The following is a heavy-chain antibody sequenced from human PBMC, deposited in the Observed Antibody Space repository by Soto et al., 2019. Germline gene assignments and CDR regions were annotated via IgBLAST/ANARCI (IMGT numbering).Heavy chain of an antibody. CDR2: IYYSGST. Sequence: KPSETLSLTCTVSGGSISSYYWSWIRQPPGKGLEWIGYIYYSGSTNYNPSLKSRVTISVDTSKNQFSLKLSSVTAADTAVYYCARVNDYGDYRWFDPWGQGTLVTVSS. CDR1: GGSISSYY. J-gene: IGHJ5*02. D-gene: IGHD4-17*01. V-gene: IGHV4-59*01. CDR3: ARVNDYGDYRWFDP.